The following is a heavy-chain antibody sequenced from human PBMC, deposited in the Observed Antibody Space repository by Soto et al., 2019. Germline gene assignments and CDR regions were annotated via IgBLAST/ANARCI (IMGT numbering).Heavy chain of an antibody. CDR2: IIPIFGTA. J-gene: IGHJ5*02. D-gene: IGHD3-9*01. V-gene: IGHV1-69*01. CDR1: GGTFSSYA. Sequence: VKVSCKASGGTFSSYAISWVRQAPGQGLEWMGGIIPIFGTANYAQKFQGRVTITADESTSTAYMELSSLRSEDTAVYYCANTPGKTYYDILTGYYWFDPWGQGTLVTVSS. CDR3: ANTPGKTYYDILTGYYWFDP.